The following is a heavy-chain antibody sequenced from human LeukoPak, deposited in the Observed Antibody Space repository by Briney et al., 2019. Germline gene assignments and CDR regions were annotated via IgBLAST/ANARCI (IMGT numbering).Heavy chain of an antibody. J-gene: IGHJ4*02. CDR2: ISSNGGST. CDR3: ARGSITMVRGLIMAFDS. CDR1: GFTFSTYA. V-gene: IGHV3-64*01. Sequence: GGSLRLSCAASGFTFSTYAMHWVRQAPGKGLEYVSSISSNGGSTYYANSVQGRFTISRDNSKNTLYLQMGSLRAEDMAVYYCARGSITMVRGLIMAFDSWGQGPLVPVSS. D-gene: IGHD3-10*01.